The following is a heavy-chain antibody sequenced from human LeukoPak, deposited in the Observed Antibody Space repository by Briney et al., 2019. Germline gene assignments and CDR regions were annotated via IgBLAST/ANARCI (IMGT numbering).Heavy chain of an antibody. CDR2: IHNSGST. Sequence: PSQTLSLTCTVSGASISTGSSYWSWIRQPAGEGLEWIGRIHNSGSTNYNPSLNSRVTISVDTSKNQVSLKLTSVTAADTAVYYCAREVAGTPWIDYWGQGTLVTVSS. CDR1: GASISTGSSY. D-gene: IGHD6-19*01. V-gene: IGHV4-61*02. CDR3: AREVAGTPWIDY. J-gene: IGHJ4*02.